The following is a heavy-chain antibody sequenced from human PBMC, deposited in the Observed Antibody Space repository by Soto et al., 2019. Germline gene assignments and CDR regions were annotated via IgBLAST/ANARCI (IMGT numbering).Heavy chain of an antibody. J-gene: IGHJ5*02. D-gene: IGHD6-6*01. Sequence: ASVKVSFKASGYTFFNYGISWVRQAPGQGLEWMGWISGYNGNTNYAQKFQARVTMTTDTSTTTAYMELRSLRSDDAAFYYCARKSSSSSWFDPWGQGTLVTVSS. CDR1: GYTFFNYG. CDR2: ISGYNGNT. V-gene: IGHV1-18*01. CDR3: ARKSSSSSWFDP.